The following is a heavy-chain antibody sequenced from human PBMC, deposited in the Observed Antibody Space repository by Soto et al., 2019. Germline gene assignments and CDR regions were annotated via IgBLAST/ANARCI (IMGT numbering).Heavy chain of an antibody. J-gene: IGHJ5*02. Sequence: SVKVSCKASGGTFSSYAISWVRQAPGQGLEWMGGIIPIFGTANYAQKFQGRVTITADESTSTAYMELSSLRSEDTAVYYCASYYYDSSGYYYGGNWFDPWGQGTLVTAPQ. D-gene: IGHD3-22*01. CDR3: ASYYYDSSGYYYGGNWFDP. CDR1: GGTFSSYA. V-gene: IGHV1-69*13. CDR2: IIPIFGTA.